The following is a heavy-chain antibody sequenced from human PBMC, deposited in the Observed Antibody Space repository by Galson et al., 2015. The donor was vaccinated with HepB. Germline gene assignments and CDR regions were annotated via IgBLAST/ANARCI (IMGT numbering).Heavy chain of an antibody. CDR2: IYYSGST. CDR1: GGSISGYY. D-gene: IGHD5-12*01. CDR3: AREVSGYGLGY. Sequence: ETLSLTCTVSGGSISGYYWSWIRQPPGKGLEWIGYIYYSGSTNYNPSLKSRVTISVDTSKNQFSLKLSSVTAADTAVYYCAREVSGYGLGYWGQGTLVTVSS. V-gene: IGHV4-59*01. J-gene: IGHJ4*02.